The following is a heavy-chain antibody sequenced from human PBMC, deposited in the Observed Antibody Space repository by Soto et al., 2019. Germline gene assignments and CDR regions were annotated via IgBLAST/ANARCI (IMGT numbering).Heavy chain of an antibody. CDR3: ARAHPVTPDF. D-gene: IGHD2-21*02. Sequence: SLTCAVSGGSISSGGYSWSWIRQPPGKGLEWIGYISYSGSTYYNPXXKSRVTIXXDASRNQISLXLRSAXAADAAVYYCARAHPVTPDFWCQGTLVPVSS. CDR1: GGSISSGGYS. J-gene: IGHJ4*02. V-gene: IGHV4-30-2*02. CDR2: ISYSGST.